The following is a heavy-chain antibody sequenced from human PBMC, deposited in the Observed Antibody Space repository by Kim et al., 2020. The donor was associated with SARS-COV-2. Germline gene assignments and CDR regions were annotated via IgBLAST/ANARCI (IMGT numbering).Heavy chain of an antibody. CDR1: GYTFTGYY. J-gene: IGHJ5*02. V-gene: IGHV1-2*02. CDR3: ARGFSPLRFLEWRTVWSWFDP. D-gene: IGHD3-3*01. CDR2: INPNSGGT. Sequence: ASVKVSCKASGYTFTGYYMHWVRQAPGQGLEWMGWINPNSGGTNYAQKFQGRVTMTRDTSISTAYMELSRLRSDDTAVYYCARGFSPLRFLEWRTVWSWFDPWGQGTLVTVSS.